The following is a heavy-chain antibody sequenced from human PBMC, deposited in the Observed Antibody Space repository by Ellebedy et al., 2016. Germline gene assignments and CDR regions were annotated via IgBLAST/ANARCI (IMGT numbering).Heavy chain of an antibody. CDR2: TYYRSKWYN. V-gene: IGHV6-1*01. J-gene: IGHJ3*02. CDR1: GDSVSTTSDV. Sequence: SQTLSLTCAISGDSVSTTSDVWNWIRQSPSRGLEWLGRTYYRSKWYNEYAVSMKSRITINPDTAKNQFSLQLNSVTPEDTAVYYCARYRSAWRAFDIWGQGTTVTVSS. D-gene: IGHD6-19*01. CDR3: ARYRSAWRAFDI.